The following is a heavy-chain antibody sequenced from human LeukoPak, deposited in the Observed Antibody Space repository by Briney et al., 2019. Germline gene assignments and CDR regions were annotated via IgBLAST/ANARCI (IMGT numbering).Heavy chain of an antibody. CDR3: ARSRSTLRGWFDP. CDR2: ISSSSSTI. Sequence: GGSLRLSCAASGFTFSSYSMNWVRQAPGKGLEWVSYISSSSSTIYYADSVKGRFTISRDNAKDSLYLQMNSLRAEDTAVYYCARSRSTLRGWFDPWGQGTLVTVSP. J-gene: IGHJ5*02. CDR1: GFTFSSYS. V-gene: IGHV3-48*04. D-gene: IGHD4-17*01.